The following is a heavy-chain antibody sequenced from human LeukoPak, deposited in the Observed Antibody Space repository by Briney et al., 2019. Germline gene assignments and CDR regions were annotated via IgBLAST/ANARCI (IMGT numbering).Heavy chain of an antibody. Sequence: ASVKVSCKVSGYTFTSYGISWVRQAPGQGLEWMGWISAYNGNTNYAQKVQGRVTMTTDTSTGTAYMELRNLRSDDTAVYYCARVELTIFGVVIKGGKFDPWGQGTLVTVSS. D-gene: IGHD3-3*01. CDR2: ISAYNGNT. V-gene: IGHV1-18*01. J-gene: IGHJ5*02. CDR1: GYTFTSYG. CDR3: ARVELTIFGVVIKGGKFDP.